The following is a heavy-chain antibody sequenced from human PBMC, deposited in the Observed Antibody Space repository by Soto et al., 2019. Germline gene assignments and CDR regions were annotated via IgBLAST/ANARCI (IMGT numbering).Heavy chain of an antibody. J-gene: IGHJ6*02. CDR3: ARRDLYYYYGMDV. CDR1: GFTVSSNY. CDR2: IYSGGST. V-gene: IGHV3-53*01. Sequence: PGGSLRLSCAASGFTVSSNYMSWVRQAPGKGLEWVSVIYSGGSTYYADSVKGRFTISRDNSKNTLYLQMNSLRAEDTAVYYCARRDLYYYYGMDVWGQGTTVTVSS.